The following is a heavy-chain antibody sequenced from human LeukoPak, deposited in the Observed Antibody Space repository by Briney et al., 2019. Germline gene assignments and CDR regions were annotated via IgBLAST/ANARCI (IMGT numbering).Heavy chain of an antibody. CDR1: GFTFSDAW. V-gene: IGHV3-15*01. J-gene: IGHJ4*02. D-gene: IGHD3-10*01. CDR3: TTRGGLGY. CDR2: IKNKVDGGTT. Sequence: GGSLRPSCAVSGFTFSDAWMSWVRQAPGQGLEWVGRIKNKVDGGTTDYAAPAKGRFTISRDDAKNMAYLQMSSLKIEDTGVYYCTTRGGLGYWGQGTLVAVSS.